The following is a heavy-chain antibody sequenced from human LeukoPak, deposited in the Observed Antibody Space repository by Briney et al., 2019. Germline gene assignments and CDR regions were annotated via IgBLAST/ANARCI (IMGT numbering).Heavy chain of an antibody. V-gene: IGHV4-61*02. CDR2: IYTSGST. CDR3: ARGGGGYYDSSGGLGFDP. Sequence: SETLSLTCTVSGGSISSGSYYWSWIRQPAGKGLEWIGRIYTSGSTNYNPSLKSRVTISVDTSKNQSSLKLSSVTAADTAVYYCARGGGGYYDSSGGLGFDPWGQGTLVTVSS. J-gene: IGHJ5*02. D-gene: IGHD3-22*01. CDR1: GGSISSGSYY.